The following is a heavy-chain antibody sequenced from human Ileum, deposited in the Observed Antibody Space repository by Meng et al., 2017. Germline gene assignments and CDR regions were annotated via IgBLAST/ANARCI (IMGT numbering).Heavy chain of an antibody. Sequence: QVQLPGSGPVLVKPSGTLSLTCAVSCDSISSRDWWSWVRQPPGKGLEWIGEISQESGRTNYNPSLKSRVTISLDKSKNQFSLNLNSVTAADTAVYYCVRNEGYSLGDWGQGTLVTVSS. V-gene: IGHV4-4*02. CDR3: VRNEGYSLGD. CDR1: CDSISSRDW. J-gene: IGHJ4*02. CDR2: ISQESGRT. D-gene: IGHD2-21*01.